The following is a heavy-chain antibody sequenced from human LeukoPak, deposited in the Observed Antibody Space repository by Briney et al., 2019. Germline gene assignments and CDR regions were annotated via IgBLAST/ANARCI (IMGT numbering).Heavy chain of an antibody. CDR3: AREGDYGDYSKSFYYMDV. Sequence: SETLSLTCTVSGGYIGSYYWSWIRQPAGKGLEWIGRIHTSENTDYNPSLKSRVTMSVDMSASQFSLRLTSVTAADTAVYYCAREGDYGDYSKSFYYMDVWGKGTTVTVSS. D-gene: IGHD4-17*01. CDR1: GGYIGSYY. CDR2: IHTSENT. V-gene: IGHV4-4*07. J-gene: IGHJ6*03.